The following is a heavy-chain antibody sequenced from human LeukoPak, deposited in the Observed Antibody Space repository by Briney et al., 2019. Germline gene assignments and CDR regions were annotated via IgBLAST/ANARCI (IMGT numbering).Heavy chain of an antibody. CDR1: GGSISSSSYY. V-gene: IGHV4-39*07. D-gene: IGHD2-15*01. CDR2: IYYSGST. J-gene: IGHJ6*03. CDR3: ARGYCSGGSCYSYYHYNYMDV. Sequence: RPSETLSLACTVSGGSISSSSYYWGWIRQPPGKGLEWIGSIYYSGSTYYNPSLKSRVTISVDTSKNQFSLKLSSVTAADTAVYYCARGYCSGGSCYSYYHYNYMDVWGKGTTVTVSS.